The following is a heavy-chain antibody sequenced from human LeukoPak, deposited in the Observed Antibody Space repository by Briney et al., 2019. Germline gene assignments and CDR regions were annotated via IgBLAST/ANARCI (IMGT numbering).Heavy chain of an antibody. CDR2: ISGSGGST. CDR3: AKSPMVVAANLGDYFDY. CDR1: GFTFSSYA. V-gene: IGHV3-23*01. Sequence: GGSLRLSCAASGFTFSSYAMSWVRQAPGKGLEWVSAISGSGGSTYYADSVKGRFTISRDNSKNTLYLQMNSLRAEDTAVYYCAKSPMVVAANLGDYFDYWGQGTLVTVSS. D-gene: IGHD2-15*01. J-gene: IGHJ4*02.